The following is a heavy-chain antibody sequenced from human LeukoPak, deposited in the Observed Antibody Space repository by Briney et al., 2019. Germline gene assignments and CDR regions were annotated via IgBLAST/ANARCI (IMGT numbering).Heavy chain of an antibody. V-gene: IGHV4-39*07. J-gene: IGHJ5*02. Sequence: SETLSLTCTVSGGSISSSSYYWGWIRQPPGKGLEWIGSIYYSGSTYYNPSLKSRVTISVDTSKNQFSLKLSSVTAADTAVYYCARDRYGQVNEGNWFDPWGQGTLVTVSS. CDR2: IYYSGST. CDR1: GGSISSSSYY. D-gene: IGHD1-1*01. CDR3: ARDRYGQVNEGNWFDP.